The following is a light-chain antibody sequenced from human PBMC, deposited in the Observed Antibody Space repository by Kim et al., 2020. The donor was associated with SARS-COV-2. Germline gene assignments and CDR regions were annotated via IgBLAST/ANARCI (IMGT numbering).Light chain of an antibody. V-gene: IGLV2-23*02. CDR2: EVS. Sequence: QSVLSQPASVSGSPGQSITIPCTGTSSDVGNYNLVSWYQQHPGKAPKLMVYEVSKRPSGVSNRFSGSKSGNTASLTISGLQAEDEGDYYCCSYAGSNWVFGGGTQLTVL. J-gene: IGLJ3*02. CDR3: CSYAGSNWV. CDR1: SSDVGNYNL.